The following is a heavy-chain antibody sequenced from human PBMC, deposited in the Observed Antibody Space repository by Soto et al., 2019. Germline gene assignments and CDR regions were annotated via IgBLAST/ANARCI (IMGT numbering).Heavy chain of an antibody. V-gene: IGHV3-48*01. D-gene: IGHD3-9*01. J-gene: IGHJ6*02. CDR1: GFSFSTYN. CDR2: ISSRSSTI. CDR3: AKALRYFDWLVRPWNAMDV. Sequence: QPGGSLRLSCAASGFSFSTYNMNWVRQAPGRGLEWVSYISSRSSTIYYADSVKGRFTISRDNSKNTLFLQMNSLRAEDTAVYYCAKALRYFDWLVRPWNAMDVWGQGTTVTVSS.